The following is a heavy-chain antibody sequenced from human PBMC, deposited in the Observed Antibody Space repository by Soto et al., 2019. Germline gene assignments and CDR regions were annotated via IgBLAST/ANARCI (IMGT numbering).Heavy chain of an antibody. CDR2: INSDGSST. CDR3: ARGPYYDILTGYYHCPIYYYYGRDV. J-gene: IGHJ6*02. V-gene: IGHV3-74*01. CDR1: GFTFSSYW. D-gene: IGHD3-9*01. Sequence: GGSLRLSCAACGFTFSSYWMHWVRQAPGNGLVWVSRINSDGSSTSYADSVKGRCTISSDEAKNTLCLQFKSWSAEATAVYYCARGPYYDILTGYYHCPIYYYYGRDVWHQETTGTV.